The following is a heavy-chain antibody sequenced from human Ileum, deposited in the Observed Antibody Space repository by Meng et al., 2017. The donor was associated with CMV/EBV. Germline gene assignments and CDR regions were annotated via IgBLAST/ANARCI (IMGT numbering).Heavy chain of an antibody. CDR2: IIPIFGTP. CDR1: GGTFISYA. CDR3: ARPSGRYCSGGRCHLSSYGMDF. D-gene: IGHD2-15*01. V-gene: IGHV1-69*13. J-gene: IGHJ6*02. Sequence: SVKVSCKTSGGTFISYAISWVRQVPGQGLEWMGGIIPIFGTPNYAERFQGRVTITADESTSTAYMELSSLGSEDTAVYYCARPSGRYCSGGRCHLSSYGMDFWGQGTTVTVS.